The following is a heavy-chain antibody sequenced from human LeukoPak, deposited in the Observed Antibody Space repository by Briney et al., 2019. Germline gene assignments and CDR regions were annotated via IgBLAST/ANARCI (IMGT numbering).Heavy chain of an antibody. CDR1: GYTFTNYG. D-gene: IGHD6-13*01. V-gene: IGHV1-18*01. J-gene: IGHJ5*02. CDR3: ARGSGSTSSSWRTYLDHWFDP. Sequence: ASVKVSCTASGYTFTNYGISWVRQPPGQGLEWMGWISAYSGNTNYVQKLQGRVTMTTDTSTSTVYMELRSLRSDDTAIYYCARGSGSTSSSWRTYLDHWFDPWGQGTLVTVSS. CDR2: ISAYSGNT.